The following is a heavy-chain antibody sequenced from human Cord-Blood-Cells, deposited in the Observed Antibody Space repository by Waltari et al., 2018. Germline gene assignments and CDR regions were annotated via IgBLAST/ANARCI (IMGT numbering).Heavy chain of an antibody. D-gene: IGHD1-26*01. CDR3: AGAEAGCGSYYYCYYGMDV. CDR2: ISAYNGNT. V-gene: IGHV1-18*01. Sequence: QVQLVQSGAEVKKPGASVKVSCKASGYTFTSYGISWVRQAPGQGLEWMGWISAYNGNTNTAQRLQGRVTMTTDTPTSTAYRGWRTRISDNTAGFYCAGAEAGCGSYYYCYYGMDVWGQGTTVTVSS. J-gene: IGHJ6*02. CDR1: GYTFTSYG.